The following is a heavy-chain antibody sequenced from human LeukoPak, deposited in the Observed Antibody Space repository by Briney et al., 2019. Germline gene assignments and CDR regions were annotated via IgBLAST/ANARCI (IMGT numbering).Heavy chain of an antibody. D-gene: IGHD6-19*01. Sequence: SETLSLTCTVSGGSTSSSSYYWGWIRQPPGKGLEWIGSIYYSGSTYYNPSLKSRVTISVDTSKNQFSLKLSSVTAADTAVYYCATRSGWYQPDYWGQGTLVTVSS. CDR3: ATRSGWYQPDY. CDR1: GGSTSSSSYY. J-gene: IGHJ4*02. CDR2: IYYSGST. V-gene: IGHV4-39*01.